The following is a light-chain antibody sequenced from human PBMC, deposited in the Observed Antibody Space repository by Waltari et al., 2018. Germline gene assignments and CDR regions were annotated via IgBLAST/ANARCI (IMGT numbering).Light chain of an antibody. CDR2: QDT. V-gene: IGLV3-1*01. CDR1: ILGNKY. CDR3: QALGTGAWV. Sequence: SYELTQPPSVSVSPGTTASITCSGDILGNKYASWYQQKPGQSPLLVIYQDTKRPSAIPERFSGSKSANAATLTITGTQAMDEADYYCQALGTGAWVFGGGTKLTVL. J-gene: IGLJ3*02.